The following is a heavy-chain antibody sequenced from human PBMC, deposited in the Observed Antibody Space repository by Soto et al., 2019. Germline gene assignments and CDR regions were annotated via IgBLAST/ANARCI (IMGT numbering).Heavy chain of an antibody. CDR1: GVSIITDYY. Sequence: QLQLQESGPGLVKSSETLSLTCSVSGVSIITDYYWGWIRQSPGKGLEWIGSIHFSGTTYYNPSLKSRVTIFVDASRSQFSLMFGSVTAADTAVYYCARHDWARFYGMDGWGQGTTVTVS. J-gene: IGHJ6*02. V-gene: IGHV4-39*01. D-gene: IGHD2-21*01. CDR3: ARHDWARFYGMDG. CDR2: IHFSGTT.